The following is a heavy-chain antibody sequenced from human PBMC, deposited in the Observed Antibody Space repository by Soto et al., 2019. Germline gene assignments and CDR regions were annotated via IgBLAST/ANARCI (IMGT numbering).Heavy chain of an antibody. D-gene: IGHD3-3*01. CDR1: GGSISSSSYY. Sequence: SETLSLTCTVSGGSISSSSYYWGWIRQPPGKGLEWIGSIYYSGSTYYNPSLKSRVTISVDTSNNQFSLKLSSVTAADTAVYYCARHVLPLRPWSGYYFDSMDWFDPWGQGTLVTVSS. V-gene: IGHV4-39*01. J-gene: IGHJ5*02. CDR2: IYYSGST. CDR3: ARHVLPLRPWSGYYFDSMDWFDP.